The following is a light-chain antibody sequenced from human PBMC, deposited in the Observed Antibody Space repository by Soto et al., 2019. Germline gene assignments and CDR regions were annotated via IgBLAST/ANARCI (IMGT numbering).Light chain of an antibody. CDR3: LLSFSDGRGI. J-gene: IGLJ2*01. V-gene: IGLV7-46*01. CDR2: DTS. Sequence: QAVVTQESSLTVSPGGTVTLTCGSSTGAVTSGHYPYWFQQRPGQAPRTLIYDTSSKHSWTPARFSGSLLGRRAALTLAGAQPEDEADYYCLLSFSDGRGIFGGGTKVTVL. CDR1: TGAVTSGHY.